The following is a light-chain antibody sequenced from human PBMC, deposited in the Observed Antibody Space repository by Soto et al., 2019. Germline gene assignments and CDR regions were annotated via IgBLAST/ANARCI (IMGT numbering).Light chain of an antibody. Sequence: QSVLTQPPSKSGAPGQRVTISCTGSSSNIGAGYDVHWYQLLPGTAPKLLIYGNTNRPSGVPDRFSGSKSGTSASLAITGLRAEDEADYYCQSHDSSLNSWVFGGGTKVTVL. V-gene: IGLV1-40*01. CDR3: QSHDSSLNSWV. J-gene: IGLJ3*02. CDR1: SSNIGAGYD. CDR2: GNT.